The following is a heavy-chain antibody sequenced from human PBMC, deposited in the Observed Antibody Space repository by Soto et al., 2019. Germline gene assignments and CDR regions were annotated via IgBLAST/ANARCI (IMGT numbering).Heavy chain of an antibody. D-gene: IGHD3-16*01. Sequence: RESLKISCKGSGYNFITDWNSWVRQMPGKGLEWMGRIDPTDSYTKYSPSFEGHVTISADKSISTAYLQWSSLKASDSAVYYCARLSRASFALDVWGQGTTVTVSS. V-gene: IGHV5-10-1*01. CDR2: IDPTDSYT. CDR1: GYNFITDW. J-gene: IGHJ6*02. CDR3: ARLSRASFALDV.